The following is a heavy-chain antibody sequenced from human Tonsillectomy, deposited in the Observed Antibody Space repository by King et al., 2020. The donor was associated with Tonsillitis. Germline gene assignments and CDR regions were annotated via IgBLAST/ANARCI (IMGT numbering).Heavy chain of an antibody. J-gene: IGHJ4*02. Sequence: QLQESGPGLVKPSETLSLTCTVSGDSISSYYWSWIRQPPGKGLEWIGYSYYSGSTNYNPSLKSRVTISVDTSKNQFSLKLSSVTAADTAVYYCARHYYDSSGYKEYFDYWGQGTLVTVSS. V-gene: IGHV4-59*08. CDR1: GDSISSYY. CDR3: ARHYYDSSGYKEYFDY. CDR2: SYYSGST. D-gene: IGHD3-22*01.